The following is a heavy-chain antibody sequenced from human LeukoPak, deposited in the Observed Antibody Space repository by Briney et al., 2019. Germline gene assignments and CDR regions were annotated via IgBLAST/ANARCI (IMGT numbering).Heavy chain of an antibody. V-gene: IGHV1-69*13. D-gene: IGHD3-16*01. Sequence: ASVKVSCKTSGGTFNSYAISWVRQAPGQGLEWMGGITAIFRTTNYAQKFQGRVTITADESMSTAYMELSSLRSEDTAVYYCARGGITFGGVIRQFDYWGQGTLVTVSS. J-gene: IGHJ4*02. CDR1: GGTFNSYA. CDR3: ARGGITFGGVIRQFDY. CDR2: ITAIFRTT.